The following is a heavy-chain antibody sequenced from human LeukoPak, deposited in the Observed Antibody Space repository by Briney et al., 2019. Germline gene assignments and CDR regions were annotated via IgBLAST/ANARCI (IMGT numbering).Heavy chain of an antibody. Sequence: SVKVSCKASGYTFTSYAMNWVRQAPGQGLEWMGGIIPIFGTANYAQKFQGRVTITADESTSTAYVELSSLRSEDTAVYYCARGGGSYSKFDYWGQGTLVTVSS. D-gene: IGHD1-26*01. V-gene: IGHV1-69*13. CDR1: GYTFTSYA. CDR3: ARGGGSYSKFDY. J-gene: IGHJ4*02. CDR2: IIPIFGTA.